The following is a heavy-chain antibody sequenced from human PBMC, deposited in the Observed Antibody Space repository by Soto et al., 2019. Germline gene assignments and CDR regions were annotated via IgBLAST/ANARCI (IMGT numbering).Heavy chain of an antibody. CDR1: GFTFSSYS. CDR3: AKSRGSYRLISPFDY. J-gene: IGHJ4*02. CDR2: ISSSSSYI. V-gene: IGHV3-21*01. Sequence: GGSLRLSCAASGFTFSSYSMNWVRQAPGKGLEWVSSISSSSSYIYYADSVKGRFTISRDNAKNSLYLQMNSLRAEDTAVYYCAKSRGSYRLISPFDYWGQGTLVTVSS. D-gene: IGHD3-16*02.